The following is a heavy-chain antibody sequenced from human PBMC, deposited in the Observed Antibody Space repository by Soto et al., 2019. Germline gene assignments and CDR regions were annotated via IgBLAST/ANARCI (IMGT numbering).Heavy chain of an antibody. CDR3: AHRTTVTSGIN. J-gene: IGHJ4*02. Sequence: QITLKESGPTLVKPTQTLTLTCTFSGFSLTTDGVGVDWIRQPPGKALEWLGLIYWNDEKRSRPSLQCRLTITKDTSRNQVVLTMTNMDPVDTATYYCAHRTTVTSGINWGQGTLVTVSS. V-gene: IGHV2-5*01. CDR2: IYWNDEK. D-gene: IGHD4-4*01. CDR1: GFSLTTDGVG.